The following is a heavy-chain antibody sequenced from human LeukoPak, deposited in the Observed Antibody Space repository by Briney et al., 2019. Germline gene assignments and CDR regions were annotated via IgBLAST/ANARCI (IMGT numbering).Heavy chain of an antibody. D-gene: IGHD3-3*01. CDR2: INAGNGNT. Sequence: ASVKVSFTASGYTFTSYAMHWVRQAPGQRLEWMGWINAGNGNTKYSQKFQGRVTITRDTSASTAYMELSSLRSEDTAVYYCARGKNYDFWSGYYLHYLDYWGQGTLVTVSS. CDR1: GYTFTSYA. V-gene: IGHV1-3*01. CDR3: ARGKNYDFWSGYYLHYLDY. J-gene: IGHJ4*02.